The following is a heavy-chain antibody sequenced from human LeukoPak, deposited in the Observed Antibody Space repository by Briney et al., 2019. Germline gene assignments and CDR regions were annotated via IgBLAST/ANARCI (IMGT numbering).Heavy chain of an antibody. CDR2: IYTSGST. CDR3: ARDGMGYYDSSGYYYGIYYYYYMDV. J-gene: IGHJ6*03. D-gene: IGHD3-22*01. CDR1: GGSISSGSYY. V-gene: IGHV4-61*02. Sequence: SETLSLTCTVSGGSISSGSYYWSRIRQPAGKGLEWIGRIYTSGSTNYNPSLKSRVTISVDTSKNQFSLKLSSVTAADTAVYDCARDGMGYYDSSGYYYGIYYYYYMDVWGKGTTVTVSS.